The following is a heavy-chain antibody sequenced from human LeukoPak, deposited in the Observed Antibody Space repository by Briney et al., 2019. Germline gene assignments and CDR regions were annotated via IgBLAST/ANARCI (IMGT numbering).Heavy chain of an antibody. CDR2: ISYDGSNK. J-gene: IGHJ4*02. CDR1: GFTFSSYG. D-gene: IGHD3-22*01. V-gene: IGHV3-30*18. Sequence: PGGSLRLSCAASGFTFSSYGIHWVRQAPGKGLEWVAIISYDGSNKYYAGSVKGRFTISRDNSKNTLYLQMNSLRAEDTAMYYCAKDGIVVSYFDYWGQGTLVTVSS. CDR3: AKDGIVVSYFDY.